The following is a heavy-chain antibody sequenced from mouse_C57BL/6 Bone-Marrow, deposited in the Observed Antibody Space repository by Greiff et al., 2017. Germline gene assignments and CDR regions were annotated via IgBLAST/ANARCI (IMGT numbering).Heavy chain of an antibody. CDR3: ARYPTVVASPYYYAMDD. D-gene: IGHD1-1*01. V-gene: IGHV7-3*01. J-gene: IGHJ4*01. CDR1: GFTFTDYY. CDR2: IRNKANGYTT. Sequence: EVQGVESGGGLVQPGGSLSLSCAASGFTFTDYYMSWVRQPPGKALEWLGFIRNKANGYTTEYSASVKGRFTISRDNSQSILYLQMNALRAEDSATYYCARYPTVVASPYYYAMDDWGQGTSVTVSS.